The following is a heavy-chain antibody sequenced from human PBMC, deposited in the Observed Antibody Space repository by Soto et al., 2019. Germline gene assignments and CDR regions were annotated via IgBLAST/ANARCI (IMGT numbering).Heavy chain of an antibody. V-gene: IGHV1-3*05. J-gene: IGHJ4*02. D-gene: IGHD6-19*01. Sequence: QVQLVQSGAEEKXPGXSVKVSCKASGYTFTGYAMHWVRQAPGQRLEWMGWINAGNGNTKYSQKFQGRVTITRDTSASTAYMELSSLRSEDTAVFYCARAVAVPADFDYWGQGTLVTVSS. CDR1: GYTFTGYA. CDR2: INAGNGNT. CDR3: ARAVAVPADFDY.